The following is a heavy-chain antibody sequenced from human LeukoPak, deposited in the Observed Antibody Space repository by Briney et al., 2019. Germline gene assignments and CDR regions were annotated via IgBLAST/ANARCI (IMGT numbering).Heavy chain of an antibody. V-gene: IGHV4-39*01. Sequence: SETLSLTCTVSGGSIGSTNYYWGWIRQPPGKGLEWIANIYYSGSTYYNPSLKSRVTISVDTSKNQFSLRLNSVTAADTSIYYCARIPTNAVPSAHNGFDIWGQGTMLAVSS. D-gene: IGHD6-19*01. CDR3: ARIPTNAVPSAHNGFDI. CDR2: IYYSGST. J-gene: IGHJ3*02. CDR1: GGSIGSTNYY.